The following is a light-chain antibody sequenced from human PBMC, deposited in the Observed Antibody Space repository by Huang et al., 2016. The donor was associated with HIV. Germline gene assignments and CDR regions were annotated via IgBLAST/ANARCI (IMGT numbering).Light chain of an antibody. CDR2: GAS. Sequence: EIVMTQSPATLSVSPGERATLSCRASQSVRSSLAWYQQKPGQAPRLLIYGASTRATGTPARFSGSGSGTEFTLTISSLQSEDFAVYYCQQYNNWPPWTFGQGTKVEIK. V-gene: IGKV3-15*01. CDR3: QQYNNWPPWT. J-gene: IGKJ1*01. CDR1: QSVRSS.